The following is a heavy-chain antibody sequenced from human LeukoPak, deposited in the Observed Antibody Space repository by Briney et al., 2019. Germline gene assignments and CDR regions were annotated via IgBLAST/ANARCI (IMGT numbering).Heavy chain of an antibody. J-gene: IGHJ5*02. Sequence: ASVKVSCKASGYTFADYYIHWVRQAPGQGLEWMGWIYPKSGGTNSAQKFQGWVTMTRDTSISTAYMELSRLKFDDTAVYYCARVSTSGYRDWLDPWGQGTLVTVSS. CDR3: ARVSTSGYRDWLDP. CDR2: IYPKSGGT. D-gene: IGHD3-9*01. CDR1: GYTFADYY. V-gene: IGHV1-2*04.